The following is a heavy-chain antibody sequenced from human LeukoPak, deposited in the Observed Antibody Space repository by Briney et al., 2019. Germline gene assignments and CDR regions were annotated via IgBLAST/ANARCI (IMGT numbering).Heavy chain of an antibody. CDR1: GFTVSSNY. V-gene: IGHV3-53*01. CDR2: IYSGGST. CDR3: GGRGTLYYYYGMDV. D-gene: IGHD3-10*01. Sequence: GGSLRLSCAASGFTVSSNYMSWVRQAPGKGLEWVSVIYSGGSTYYADSVKGRFTISRDNSKNTLYLQMNSLRAEDTAVYYCGGRGTLYYYYGMDVWGQGTTVTVSS. J-gene: IGHJ6*02.